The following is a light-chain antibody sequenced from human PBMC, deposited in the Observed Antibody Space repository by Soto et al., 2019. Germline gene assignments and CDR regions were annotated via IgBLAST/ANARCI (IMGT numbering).Light chain of an antibody. CDR1: QSVSSSY. CDR2: GAS. CDR3: QHSGT. J-gene: IGKJ1*01. V-gene: IGKV3-20*01. Sequence: EIVLTQSPGTLSLSPGERATLSCRASQSVSSSYLAWYQQKPGQAPRLLIYGASSRATGIPDRFSGSGSGTDFTLTISRLEPEDFAVYYCQHSGTFVQGTKVEIK.